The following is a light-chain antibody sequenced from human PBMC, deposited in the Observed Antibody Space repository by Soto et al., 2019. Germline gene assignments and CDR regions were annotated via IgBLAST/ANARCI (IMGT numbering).Light chain of an antibody. CDR2: KAS. V-gene: IGKV1-5*03. J-gene: IGKJ1*01. Sequence: DIQMTQSPSTLSGSVGDRVTITCRASQTISSWLAWYQQKPGKAPKLLIYKASTLKSGVPSRFSGSGSGTEFTLTISSLQPDDFATSFCRHYYSYSEALGQGTKVDIK. CDR1: QTISSW. CDR3: RHYYSYSEA.